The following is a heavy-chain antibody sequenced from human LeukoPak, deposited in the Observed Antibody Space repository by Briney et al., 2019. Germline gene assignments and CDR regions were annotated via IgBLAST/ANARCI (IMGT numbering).Heavy chain of an antibody. CDR3: AKATVFGVVDYFDY. V-gene: IGHV3-23*01. CDR2: ITGSGGTT. CDR1: GFTFSNAW. J-gene: IGHJ4*02. D-gene: IGHD3-3*01. Sequence: PGGSLRLSCAASGFTFSNAWMSWVRQAPGKGLEWVSVITGSGGTTIYADSVKGRFTISRDNSKNTLYLQMNSLRAEDTAVYYCAKATVFGVVDYFDYWGQGTLVTVSS.